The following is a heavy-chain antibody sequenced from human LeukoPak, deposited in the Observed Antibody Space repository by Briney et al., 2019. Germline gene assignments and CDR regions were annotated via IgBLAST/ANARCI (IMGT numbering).Heavy chain of an antibody. CDR2: INPNSGGT. J-gene: IGHJ6*03. V-gene: IGHV1-2*02. Sequence: ASVKVSCKASGYTFTGYYMHWVRQAPGQGLEWMGWINPNSGGTNYAQKFQGRVTMTRDTSISTAYMELSRLRSDDTAVYYCARDVEAHYYGSGSYYNVNYYYYMDVWGKGTAVTISS. CDR1: GYTFTGYY. CDR3: ARDVEAHYYGSGSYYNVNYYYYMDV. D-gene: IGHD3-10*01.